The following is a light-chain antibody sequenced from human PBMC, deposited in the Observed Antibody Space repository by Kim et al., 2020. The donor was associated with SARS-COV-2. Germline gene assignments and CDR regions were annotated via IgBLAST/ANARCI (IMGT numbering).Light chain of an antibody. CDR1: SSDVGGYNY. V-gene: IGLV2-14*03. CDR2: DVT. CDR3: SSYASSSTLV. J-gene: IGLJ3*02. Sequence: GQSITISCTGTSSDVGGYNYVSWYQQHPGKVPRLMIYDVTNRPSGVSNRFSGSKSGNTASLTISGLQAEDEADYYCSSYASSSTLVFGGGTKVTVL.